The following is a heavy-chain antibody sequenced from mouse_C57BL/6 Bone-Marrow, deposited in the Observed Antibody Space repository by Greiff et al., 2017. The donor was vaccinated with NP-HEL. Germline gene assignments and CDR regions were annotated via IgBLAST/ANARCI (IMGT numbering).Heavy chain of an antibody. CDR3: ARGDIPLLLRGYFDV. CDR2: INPYNGGT. V-gene: IGHV1-19*01. Sequence: VQLQQSGPVLVKPGASVKMSCKASGYTFTDYYMNWVKQSHGKSLEWIGVINPYNGGTSYNQKFKGKATLTVDKSSSTAYMELNSLTSEDSAVYYCARGDIPLLLRGYFDVWGTGTTVTVSS. D-gene: IGHD1-1*01. CDR1: GYTFTDYY. J-gene: IGHJ1*03.